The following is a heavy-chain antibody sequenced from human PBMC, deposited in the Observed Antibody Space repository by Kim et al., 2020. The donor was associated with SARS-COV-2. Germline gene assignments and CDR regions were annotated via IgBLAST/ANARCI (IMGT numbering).Heavy chain of an antibody. CDR2: IYYSGST. J-gene: IGHJ5*02. V-gene: IGHV4-31*03. Sequence: SETLSLTCTVSGGSISSGGYYWSWIRQHPGKGLEWIGYIYYSGSTYSNPSLKSRVTISVDTSKNQFSLKLSSVTAADTAVYYCARNIGITMIVVVTEWFDAWGQGTLVTGSS. CDR1: GGSISSGGYY. D-gene: IGHD3-22*01. CDR3: ARNIGITMIVVVTEWFDA.